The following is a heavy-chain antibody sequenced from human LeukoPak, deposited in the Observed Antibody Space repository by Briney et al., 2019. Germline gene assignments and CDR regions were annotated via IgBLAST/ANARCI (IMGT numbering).Heavy chain of an antibody. D-gene: IGHD3-3*01. CDR2: INPNRGGT. CDR1: GYTFTGDY. V-gene: IGHV1-2*02. J-gene: IGHJ6*03. Sequence: ASVRVSCKASGYTFTGDYMHWVRQAPGHGLERVGWINPNRGGTNYAQKFQGRVTLSRDTSIRTDPMELSRLRSDDTAVYCCARDRRFLEWYYYYYYMDVWVKGGTAT. CDR3: ARDRRFLEWYYYYYYMDV.